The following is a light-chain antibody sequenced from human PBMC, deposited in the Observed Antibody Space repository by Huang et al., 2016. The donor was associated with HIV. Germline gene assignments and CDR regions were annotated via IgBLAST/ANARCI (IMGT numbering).Light chain of an antibody. CDR1: QSVNNN. V-gene: IGKV3-15*01. Sequence: ETVMTQSPGTLSVSPGERVTLSCRASQSVNNNLAWYQQRPGQAPRLVIYGASTRASGIPARFRASGSGTEFSLTISSLQSEDFAVYYCQQYNNWPPITFGQGTRLEIK. CDR2: GAS. J-gene: IGKJ5*01. CDR3: QQYNNWPPIT.